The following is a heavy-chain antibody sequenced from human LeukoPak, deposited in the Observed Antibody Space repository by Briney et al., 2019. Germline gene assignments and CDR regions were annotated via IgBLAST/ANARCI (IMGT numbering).Heavy chain of an antibody. CDR2: ISGDGGST. Sequence: SGGSLRLSCAASGFTFSGYAMSWVRQAPGKGLEWVSAISGDGGSTYYADSVKGRFTISRDNSKNTLYLQMSSLRAEDTAIYYCAKGTCSGTRCYTGGLNYWGQGTLVTVSS. V-gene: IGHV3-23*01. D-gene: IGHD2-2*02. CDR3: AKGTCSGTRCYTGGLNY. CDR1: GFTFSGYA. J-gene: IGHJ4*02.